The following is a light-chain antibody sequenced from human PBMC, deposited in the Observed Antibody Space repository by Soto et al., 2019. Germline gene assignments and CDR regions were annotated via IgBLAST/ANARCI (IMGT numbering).Light chain of an antibody. CDR3: QQRSNWPLT. CDR2: DAS. Sequence: EIVLTQSPATLSWSPGERATLSCRASQSVSSYLAWYQQKPGQAPRLLIYDASNKGSGIPARFSGSGSGTDFTLTISSLEPEDFAVYYCQQRSNWPLTFGGGTKVAIK. V-gene: IGKV3-11*01. J-gene: IGKJ4*01. CDR1: QSVSSY.